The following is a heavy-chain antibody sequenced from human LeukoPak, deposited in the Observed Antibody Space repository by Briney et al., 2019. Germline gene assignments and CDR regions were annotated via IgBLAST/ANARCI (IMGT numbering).Heavy chain of an antibody. D-gene: IGHD3-22*01. CDR3: ARTRTSSGYYYFDY. CDR1: GFTFSSYA. Sequence: PGGSLRLSCAASGFTFSSYAVSWVRQAPGKGLEWVSAISGSGGSTYYADSVKGRFTISRDNSKNTLYLQMNSLRAEDTAVYYCARTRTSSGYYYFDYWGQGTLVTVSS. V-gene: IGHV3-23*01. CDR2: ISGSGGST. J-gene: IGHJ4*02.